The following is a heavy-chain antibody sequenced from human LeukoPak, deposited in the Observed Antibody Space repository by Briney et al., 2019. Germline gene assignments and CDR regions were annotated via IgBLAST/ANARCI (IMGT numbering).Heavy chain of an antibody. CDR1: GGSISTSSYF. Sequence: PSGTLSLTCTVSGGSISTSSYFWGWIRQPPDKGLEWVGSLYYSGSTYYNPSLKGRVTISVETSKNQFSLKLSSVTAADTAVYYCASPYDSSGYYYANWGQGTLVTVSS. D-gene: IGHD3-22*01. CDR3: ASPYDSSGYYYAN. J-gene: IGHJ4*02. V-gene: IGHV4-39*01. CDR2: LYYSGST.